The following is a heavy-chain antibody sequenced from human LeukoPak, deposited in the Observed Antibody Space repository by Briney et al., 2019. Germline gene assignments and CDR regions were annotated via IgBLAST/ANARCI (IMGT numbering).Heavy chain of an antibody. D-gene: IGHD6-13*01. V-gene: IGHV4-34*01. Sequence: PSETLSLTCAVYGGSFSGYYWSWIRQPPGKGLEWIGEINHSGSTNYNPSLKSRVIISVDTSKNHFSLKLNSVTAADTAVYHCARQQGDYVDYGGQGTLVTVSS. CDR2: INHSGST. J-gene: IGHJ4*02. CDR3: ARQQGDYVDY. CDR1: GGSFSGYY.